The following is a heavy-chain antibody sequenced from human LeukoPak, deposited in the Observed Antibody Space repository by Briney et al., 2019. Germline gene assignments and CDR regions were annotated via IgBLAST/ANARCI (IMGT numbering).Heavy chain of an antibody. CDR1: GFTFSTYW. CDR3: ARDFRNAGDY. J-gene: IGHJ4*02. V-gene: IGHV3-7*01. CDR2: LNQDGSEK. D-gene: IGHD1-14*01. Sequence: GGSLRLSCAASGFTFSTYWINWVRQAPGKGLEWVAVLNQDGSEKYYVDPVKGRFTISRDNAKNSLYLQMNSLRAEDTAVYYCARDFRNAGDYWGQGTLVTVSS.